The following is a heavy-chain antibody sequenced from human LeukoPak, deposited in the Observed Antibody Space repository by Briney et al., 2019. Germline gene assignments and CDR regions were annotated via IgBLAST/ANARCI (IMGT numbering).Heavy chain of an antibody. CDR3: ARAGKTYYYDSSGYYRFDY. J-gene: IGHJ4*02. D-gene: IGHD3-22*01. CDR2: ISSSSSTI. V-gene: IGHV3-48*04. CDR1: GFTFSSYS. Sequence: GGSQRLSCAASGFTFSSYSMNWVRQAPGKGLEWVSYISSSSSTIYYADSVKGRFTISRDNAKNSLYLQMNSLRAEDTAVYYCARAGKTYYYDSSGYYRFDYWGQGTLVTVSS.